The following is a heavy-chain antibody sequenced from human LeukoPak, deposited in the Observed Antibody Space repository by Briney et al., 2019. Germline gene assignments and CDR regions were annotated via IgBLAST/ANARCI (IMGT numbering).Heavy chain of an antibody. CDR1: GFTFSSYA. CDR3: AKDINYDNSGYYGE. J-gene: IGHJ4*02. CDR2: ISGSGGST. Sequence: GGSLRLSCAASGFTFSSYAMSWVRQAPGKGLEWVSAISGSGGSTYYADSVKGRFTISRDNAKNSLYLQMNSLRVEDTALYYCAKDINYDNSGYYGEWGQGTLVTVSS. D-gene: IGHD3-22*01. V-gene: IGHV3-23*01.